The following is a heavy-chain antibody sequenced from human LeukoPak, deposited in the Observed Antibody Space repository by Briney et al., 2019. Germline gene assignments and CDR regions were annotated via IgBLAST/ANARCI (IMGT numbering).Heavy chain of an antibody. CDR2: IYYSGST. V-gene: IGHV4-59*01. CDR3: ARTENYIPEDWFDP. Sequence: SETLSLTCTVSGGSISSFYWSWIRQPPGKGLEWVGYIYYSGSTNYNPSLKSRVTISVDTSKNQFSLKLSSVTAADTAVYYCARTENYIPEDWFDPWGQGTLVTVSS. D-gene: IGHD5-24*01. CDR1: GGSISSFY. J-gene: IGHJ5*02.